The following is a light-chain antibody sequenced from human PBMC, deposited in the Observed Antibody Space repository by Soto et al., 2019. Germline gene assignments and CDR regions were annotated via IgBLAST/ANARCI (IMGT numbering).Light chain of an antibody. CDR2: TVS. Sequence: DIQMTQFPSTLPASVGDRVTIHCRASQSVSTALAWWQQKPGKAPNLLIYTVSNLKSGVPSRFSASGSETEFTLTVSGLQPDDFATYYCQQYYRYPPTFGGGTKVEIK. CDR3: QQYYRYPPT. CDR1: QSVSTA. V-gene: IGKV1-5*03. J-gene: IGKJ4*01.